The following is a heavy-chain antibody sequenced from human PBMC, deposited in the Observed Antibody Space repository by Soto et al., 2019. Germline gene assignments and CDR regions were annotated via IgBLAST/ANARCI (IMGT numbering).Heavy chain of an antibody. CDR2: ISYDGSNK. D-gene: IGHD2-15*01. CDR1: GFTFSSYA. Sequence: QVQLVESGGGVVQPGRSLRLSCAASGFTFSSYAMHWVRQAPGKGLEWVAVISYDGSNKYYADSVKGRFTISRDNSKNTLYLQMNSLSAEDTAVYYCARELDIVVVVAATVASGGMDVWGQGTTVTVSS. V-gene: IGHV3-30-3*01. J-gene: IGHJ6*02. CDR3: ARELDIVVVVAATVASGGMDV.